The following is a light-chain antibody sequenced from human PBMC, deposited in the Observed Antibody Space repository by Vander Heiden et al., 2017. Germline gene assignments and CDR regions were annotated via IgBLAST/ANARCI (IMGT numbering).Light chain of an antibody. Sequence: LVLTQPPSASASPRAAGIPTTTRRRRLSTYVIACKQQQPGKAPGYSMKVNSDGSLSKASGIPDRFSGSRSGAELYLTISSLRSEDEADYYCQTWGTGIRVFGGGTKLTVL. J-gene: IGLJ3*02. V-gene: IGLV4-69*02. CDR3: QTWGTGIRV. CDR1: RRLSTYV. CDR2: VNSDGSL.